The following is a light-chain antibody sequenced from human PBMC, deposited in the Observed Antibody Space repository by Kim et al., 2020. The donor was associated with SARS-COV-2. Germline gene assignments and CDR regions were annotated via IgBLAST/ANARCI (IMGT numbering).Light chain of an antibody. CDR2: KAS. CDR3: QQYDSYSGS. V-gene: IGKV1-5*03. CDR1: QSISSF. J-gene: IGKJ2*01. Sequence: SASVGDRVTITCRASQSISSFLAWYQQKPGKAPKLLIYKASSLQSGIPSRFSGSGSGTEFTLTISSLQPDDFATYYCQQYDSYSGSFGQGTKLDI.